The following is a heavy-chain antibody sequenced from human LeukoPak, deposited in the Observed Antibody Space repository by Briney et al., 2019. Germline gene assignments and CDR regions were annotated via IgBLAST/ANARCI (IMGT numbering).Heavy chain of an antibody. CDR2: IKVDGSEI. Sequence: GGSLRLSCAASGFTFSMYWMSWVRQAPGRGPEWVANIKVDGSEIYYVDSVKGRFTISRDNAKNSLYLQMNSLRAEDTAVYYCTRDRQGPRLYEMDIWGQGTTVTVSS. CDR1: GFTFSMYW. J-gene: IGHJ6*02. V-gene: IGHV3-7*01. CDR3: TRDRQGPRLYEMDI. D-gene: IGHD2-8*01.